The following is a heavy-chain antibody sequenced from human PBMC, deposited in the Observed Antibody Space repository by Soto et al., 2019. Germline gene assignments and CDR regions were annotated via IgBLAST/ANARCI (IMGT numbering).Heavy chain of an antibody. J-gene: IGHJ4*02. CDR2: IIPIFATA. V-gene: IGHV1-69*01. Sequence: QVQLVQSGAEVKKPGSSVKVSCKASGDTFRRYAISWLRQAPGQGLEWMGGIIPIFATANDAQKCQDRVTITAAESTNTDDMDLSSLRSEDTSVYYCARGVSTGITESFDYWGQGTLVTVSS. CDR1: GDTFRRYA. CDR3: ARGVSTGITESFDY. D-gene: IGHD1-7*01.